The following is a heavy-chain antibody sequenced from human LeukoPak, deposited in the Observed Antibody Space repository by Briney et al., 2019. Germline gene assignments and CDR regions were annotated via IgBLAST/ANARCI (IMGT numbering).Heavy chain of an antibody. D-gene: IGHD6-13*01. Sequence: PSETLSLTCSVSGASISSYYWSWIRQPPGKGPEWIGYIYYSGTTNYNPSLKSRVTISVDTSKNQFSLKVNSVTAADAAVYYCARVPVSAPGPLSCFDPWGQGTLVTVSS. V-gene: IGHV4-59*01. CDR3: ARVPVSAPGPLSCFDP. CDR2: IYYSGTT. J-gene: IGHJ5*02. CDR1: GASISSYY.